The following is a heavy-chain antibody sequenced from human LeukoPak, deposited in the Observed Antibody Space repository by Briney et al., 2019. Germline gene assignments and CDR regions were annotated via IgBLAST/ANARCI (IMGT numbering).Heavy chain of an antibody. CDR3: VNLRYSSGWPDY. D-gene: IGHD6-19*01. J-gene: IGHJ4*02. Sequence: PGGSLRLSCAASGFTFSSYGMHWVRQAPGKGLEWVAFIRYDGSNKYYADSVKGRFTISRDNSKNTLYLQMNSLRAEDTAVYYCVNLRYSSGWPDYWGQGTLVTVSS. CDR1: GFTFSSYG. V-gene: IGHV3-30*02. CDR2: IRYDGSNK.